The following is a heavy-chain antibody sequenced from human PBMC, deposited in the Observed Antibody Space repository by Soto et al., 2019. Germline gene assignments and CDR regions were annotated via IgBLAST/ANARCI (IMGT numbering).Heavy chain of an antibody. CDR1: GYSFTSYW. J-gene: IGHJ6*02. D-gene: IGHD3-10*01. V-gene: IGHV5-10-1*01. CDR2: IDPSDSYT. CDR3: ASQSTDGSGSYYRDDYFYYYGMDV. Sequence: GESLKISCKGSGYSFTSYWISWVRQMPGKGLEWMGRIDPSDSYTNYSPSFQGHVTISADKSISTAYLQWSSLKASDTAMYYCASQSTDGSGSYYRDDYFYYYGMDVWGQGSTVTV.